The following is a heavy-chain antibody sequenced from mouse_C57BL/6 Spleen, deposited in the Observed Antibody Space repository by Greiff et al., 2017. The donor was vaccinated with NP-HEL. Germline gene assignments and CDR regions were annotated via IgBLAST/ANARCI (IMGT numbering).Heavy chain of an antibody. D-gene: IGHD4-1*01. V-gene: IGHV1-82*01. CDR2: IYPGDGDT. CDR3: ARKGPNWDYFDY. CDR1: GYAFRSSW. Sequence: VQLQQSGPELVKPGASVKISCKASGYAFRSSWMNWVKQRPGKGLEWIGRIYPGDGDTNSNGKFKGKATLTADKSSSTAYMQLSSLTSEDSAVYFCARKGPNWDYFDYWGQGTTLTVSS. J-gene: IGHJ2*01.